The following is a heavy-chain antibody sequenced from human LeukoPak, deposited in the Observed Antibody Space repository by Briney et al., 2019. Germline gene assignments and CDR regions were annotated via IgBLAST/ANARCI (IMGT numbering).Heavy chain of an antibody. D-gene: IGHD3-10*01. J-gene: IGHJ4*02. Sequence: PGGSLRLSCAASAFTFSRYGMHWVRQAPGKGLEWVAFIRYDGSNKYYADSVKGRFTISRDDSKNTLYLQMNSLKTEDTAVYYCTTVSPNYYGSGSFKYLSFPDYWGQGTLVTVSS. CDR2: IRYDGSNK. CDR3: TTVSPNYYGSGSFKYLSFPDY. CDR1: AFTFSRYG. V-gene: IGHV3-30*02.